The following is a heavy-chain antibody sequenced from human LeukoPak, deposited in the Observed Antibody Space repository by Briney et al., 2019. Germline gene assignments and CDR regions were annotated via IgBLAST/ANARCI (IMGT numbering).Heavy chain of an antibody. V-gene: IGHV4-39*07. CDR2: IYYSGST. D-gene: IGHD3-10*01. CDR3: ARFYGSGSYSAKY. J-gene: IGHJ4*02. CDR1: GGSISSSSYY. Sequence: SETLSLTCTVSGGSISSSSYYWGWIRQPPGKGLEWSGSIYYSGSTYYNPSLKSRVTVSVDTSKNQFSLKLTSVTAADTAVYYCARFYGSGSYSAKYWGQGTLVTVSS.